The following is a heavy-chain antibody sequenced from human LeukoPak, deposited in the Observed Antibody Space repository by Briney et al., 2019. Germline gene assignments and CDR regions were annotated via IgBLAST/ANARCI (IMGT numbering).Heavy chain of an antibody. Sequence: PSETLSLTCTVSGGSISSSSYYWGWIRQPPGKGLEWIGSFYSSGNTYYSPSLKGRVTISVDTSKNQFSLKLSSVTAADTAVYYCARWKKPGTICDYWSQGTLVTVSS. V-gene: IGHV4-39*01. CDR2: FYSSGNT. D-gene: IGHD3-10*01. J-gene: IGHJ4*02. CDR3: ARWKKPGTICDY. CDR1: GGSISSSSYY.